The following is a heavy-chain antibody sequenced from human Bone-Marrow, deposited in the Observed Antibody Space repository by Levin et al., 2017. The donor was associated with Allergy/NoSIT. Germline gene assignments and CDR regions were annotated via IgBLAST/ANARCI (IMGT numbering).Heavy chain of an antibody. Sequence: LSLTCAASGFTFSSYAMSWVRQAPGKGLEWVSAISGSGGSTYYADSVKGRFTISRDNSKNTLYLQMNSLRAEDTAVYYCANQLVPAATGYWGQGTLVTVSS. CDR1: GFTFSSYA. CDR3: ANQLVPAATGY. J-gene: IGHJ4*02. V-gene: IGHV3-23*01. CDR2: ISGSGGST. D-gene: IGHD2-2*01.